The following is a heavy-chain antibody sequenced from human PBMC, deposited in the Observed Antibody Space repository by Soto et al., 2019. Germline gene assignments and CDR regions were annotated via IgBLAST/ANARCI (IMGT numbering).Heavy chain of an antibody. CDR3: ARPNGVSTYYYYGMDL. V-gene: IGHV3-11*01. Sequence: QVQLVESGGGLVKPGGSLRLSCAASGFTFSDFYMSWIRQAPGKGLEWVSYISSGGSDTYYADSVKGRFTISRDNAKNSLVLQMNSLRAEDTAVYYCARPNGVSTYYYYGMDLWGQGTTVTVSS. D-gene: IGHD1-1*01. J-gene: IGHJ6*02. CDR1: GFTFSDFY. CDR2: ISSGGSDT.